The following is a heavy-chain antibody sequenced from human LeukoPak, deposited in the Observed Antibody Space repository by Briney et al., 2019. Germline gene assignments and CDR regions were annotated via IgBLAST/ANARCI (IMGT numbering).Heavy chain of an antibody. J-gene: IGHJ4*02. CDR2: ISGSGGST. CDR3: AKDRNYYDSSGRPAYFDY. V-gene: IGHV3-23*01. D-gene: IGHD3-22*01. CDR1: GFTFSSYA. Sequence: PGGSLRLSCAASGFTFSSYAMSWVRQAPGKGLEWVSAISGSGGSTYYADSVKGRFTISRDNSKNTLYLQMNSLRAEDTAVYYCAKDRNYYDSSGRPAYFDYWGQGTLVTVSS.